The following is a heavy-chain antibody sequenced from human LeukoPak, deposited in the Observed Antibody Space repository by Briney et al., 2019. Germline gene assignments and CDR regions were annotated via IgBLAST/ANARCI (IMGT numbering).Heavy chain of an antibody. Sequence: ASVKVSCKASGGTFSSYAISWVRQAPGQGLEWMGGIIPIFGTANYAQKFQGRVTITADESTSTAYMELSSLRSEDTAVYYCASGAVGYYYYGMDVWGKGTTVTVSS. J-gene: IGHJ6*04. CDR2: IIPIFGTA. V-gene: IGHV1-69*13. CDR3: ASGAVGYYYYGMDV. CDR1: GGTFSSYA. D-gene: IGHD6-19*01.